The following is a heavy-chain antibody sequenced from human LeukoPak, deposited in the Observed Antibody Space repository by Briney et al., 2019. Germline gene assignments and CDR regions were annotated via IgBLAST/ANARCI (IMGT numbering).Heavy chain of an antibody. CDR1: GFSLSTSGVG. CDR3: ARSHCDSSGYYYGVDY. J-gene: IGHJ4*02. D-gene: IGHD3-22*01. Sequence: SGPTLVKPTQTLTLTCTFSGFSLSTSGVGVGWIRQPPGKALGWLALIYWDDDKRYSPCLKSRLTITKDTSKNQVVLTMTNMEPVDTATYYCARSHCDSSGYYYGVDYWGQGTLVTVSS. CDR2: IYWDDDK. V-gene: IGHV2-5*02.